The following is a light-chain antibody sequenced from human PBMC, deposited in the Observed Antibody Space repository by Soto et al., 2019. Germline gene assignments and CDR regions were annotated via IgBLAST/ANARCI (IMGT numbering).Light chain of an antibody. CDR3: QQCYSTPFT. J-gene: IGKJ2*01. CDR1: QDISTF. V-gene: IGKV1-39*01. Sequence: DIQMTQSPSSLSASVEDSVTITCRATQDISTFLNWYQQRPGKAPNVLIYRASALQGDVPSGFSGSGSGTEFTLPISGLQPEHFAIYYCQQCYSTPFTFGQGTQVEV. CDR2: RAS.